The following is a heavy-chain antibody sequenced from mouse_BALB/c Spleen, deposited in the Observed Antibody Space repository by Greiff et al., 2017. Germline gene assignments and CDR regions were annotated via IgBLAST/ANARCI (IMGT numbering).Heavy chain of an antibody. J-gene: IGHJ4*01. CDR1: GFNIKDYY. CDR2: IDPENGNT. CDR3: AIFCGIPSSYYAIDY. V-gene: IGHV14-1*02. Sequence: VQLKESGAELVRPGALVKLSCKASGFNIKDYYMHWVKQRPEQGLEGIGWIDPENGNTIYDPKFQGKARITADTSSNTAYRQLSSLTSEDTAVDYGAIFCGIPSSYYAIDYWGQGTSVTVSS. D-gene: IGHD1-1*02.